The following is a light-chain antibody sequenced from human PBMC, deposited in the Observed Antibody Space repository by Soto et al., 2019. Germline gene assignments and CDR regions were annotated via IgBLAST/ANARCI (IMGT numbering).Light chain of an antibody. CDR2: GDS. J-gene: IGLJ2*01. V-gene: IGLV1-40*01. CDR3: QSYDSSLSGVI. CDR1: SSNIGAGYG. Sequence: QSVLTQPPSVSGAPGQRVTISCTGSSSNIGAGYGVHWYIQLPGTAPKLLVYGDSNRLSGVPDRFSGSKSDTSASLAITGLQAEDEADYYCQSYDSSLSGVIFGGGTKVTVL.